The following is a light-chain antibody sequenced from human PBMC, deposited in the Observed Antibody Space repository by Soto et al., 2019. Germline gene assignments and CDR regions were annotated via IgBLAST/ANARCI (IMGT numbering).Light chain of an antibody. V-gene: IGKV3-15*01. CDR2: GAS. J-gene: IGKJ1*01. Sequence: EIGLPQSPGTLSVSPGERATLSCRASQSVSSKLAWYRQKPGQAPRLLFYGASTGATGIPARFSGSGSETEFTLSISSLQSEDFAVYYCQQYNNWPGTFGQGTKVDIK. CDR1: QSVSSK. CDR3: QQYNNWPGT.